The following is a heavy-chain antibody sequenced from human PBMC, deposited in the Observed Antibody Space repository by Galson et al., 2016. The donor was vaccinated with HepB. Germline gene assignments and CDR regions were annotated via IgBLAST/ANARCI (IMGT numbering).Heavy chain of an antibody. J-gene: IGHJ3*01. CDR1: GFSLKAYA. V-gene: IGHV3-23*01. D-gene: IGHD2-2*01. Sequence: SLRLSCAASGFSLKAYAMTWVRQSPGKGLEWVSSISASGTTTYYSDAVKGRFTVSRVNSKDTLYLQMNNLRVDDTAVYFCAKVPHQYTSSQNENAFDVWGLGTRVTVSS. CDR2: ISASGTTT. CDR3: AKVPHQYTSSQNENAFDV.